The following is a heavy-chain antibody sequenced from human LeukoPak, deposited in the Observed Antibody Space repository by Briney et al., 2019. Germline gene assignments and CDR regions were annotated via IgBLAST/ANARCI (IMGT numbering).Heavy chain of an antibody. J-gene: IGHJ3*02. V-gene: IGHV3-30*04. CDR3: AAISYLAFDI. CDR1: GYTFTSYA. CDR2: ISYDGSNK. D-gene: IGHD2/OR15-2a*01. Sequence: SCKASGYTFTSYAMHWVRQAPGKGLEWVAVISYDGSNKYYADSVKGRFTISRDDSKNTLYLQMNSLRAEDTAVYYCAAISYLAFDIWGQGTVVTVSS.